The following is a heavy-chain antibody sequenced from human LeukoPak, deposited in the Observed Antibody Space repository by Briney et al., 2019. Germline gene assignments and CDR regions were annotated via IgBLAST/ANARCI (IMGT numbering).Heavy chain of an antibody. CDR3: AREFPYYYYMDV. CDR1: GFTFSSYA. CDR2: ISYDGSNK. V-gene: IGHV3-30-3*01. Sequence: GGSLRLSCAASGFTFSSYAMSWVRQAPGKGLEWMAVISYDGSNKYSADSVKGRFTISRDNSKNTLYLQMNSLRAEDTAVYYCAREFPYYYYMDVWGKGTTVTVSS. J-gene: IGHJ6*03.